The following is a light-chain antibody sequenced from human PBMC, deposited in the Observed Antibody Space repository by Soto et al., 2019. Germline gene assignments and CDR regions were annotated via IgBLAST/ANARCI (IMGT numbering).Light chain of an antibody. CDR2: EVT. V-gene: IGLV2-8*01. CDR1: SSDIGGYNY. CDR3: SSYARSNTVL. J-gene: IGLJ2*01. Sequence: QSALTQPPSASGSPGQSVTISCTGTSSDIGGYNYVSWFQQHPGKAPKLMIYEVTKRPSGVPDRFSGSKSGNTASLTVSGLQAEDEADYYCSSYARSNTVLFGGGTKLTVL.